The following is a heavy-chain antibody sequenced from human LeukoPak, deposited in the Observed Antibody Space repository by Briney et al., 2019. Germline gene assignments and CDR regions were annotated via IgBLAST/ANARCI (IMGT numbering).Heavy chain of an antibody. Sequence: PSVTVSLTCAVYGGSFSGSYWSWIRQPPGKGLEWIGEINHSGSTNYNPSLKSRVTISVDTSKNQFSLKLTSVTAADTAVFYCARESGYYDVLTGYYNQNWFDPWGQGTLVTVPS. J-gene: IGHJ5*02. CDR1: GGSFSGSY. D-gene: IGHD3-9*01. CDR3: ARESGYYDVLTGYYNQNWFDP. CDR2: INHSGST. V-gene: IGHV4-34*01.